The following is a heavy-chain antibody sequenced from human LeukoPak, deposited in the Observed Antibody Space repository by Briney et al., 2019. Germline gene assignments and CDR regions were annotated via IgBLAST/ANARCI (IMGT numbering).Heavy chain of an antibody. D-gene: IGHD6-13*01. J-gene: IGHJ6*03. V-gene: IGHV1-69*13. Sequence: GASVKVSCKASGYTFTTYAMNWVRQAPGQGLEWMGGIIPIFGTANYAQKFQGRVTITADESTSTAYMELSSLRSEDTAVYYCARFSGVAAAGTIYYYYYMDVWGKGTTVTVSS. CDR2: IIPIFGTA. CDR3: ARFSGVAAAGTIYYYYYMDV. CDR1: GYTFTTYA.